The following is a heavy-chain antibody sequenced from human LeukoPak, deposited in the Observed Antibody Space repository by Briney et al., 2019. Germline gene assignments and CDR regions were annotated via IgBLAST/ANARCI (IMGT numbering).Heavy chain of an antibody. Sequence: PSETLPLTCAVYGGSFSGYYWSWIRQPPGKGLEWIGEINHSGSTNYNPSLKSRVTISVDTSKNQFSLKLSSVTAADTAVYYCARHRPYYYDSSGYQPWGQGTLVTVSS. CDR2: INHSGST. V-gene: IGHV4-34*01. J-gene: IGHJ5*02. CDR3: ARHRPYYYDSSGYQP. CDR1: GGSFSGYY. D-gene: IGHD3-22*01.